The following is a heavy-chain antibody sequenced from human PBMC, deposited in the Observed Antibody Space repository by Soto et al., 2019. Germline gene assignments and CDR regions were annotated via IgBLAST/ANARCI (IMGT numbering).Heavy chain of an antibody. CDR1: GFTFSSYS. D-gene: IGHD5-12*01. J-gene: IGHJ4*02. CDR3: ASLVATGY. V-gene: IGHV3-21*01. Sequence: PWGSLRPSCAASGFTFSSYSISWVRQAPVKWLEWVSSISSSSSYIYYADSVKGRFTISRDNAKNSLYLQMNSLRAEDTAVYYCASLVATGYWGQGTLVTVSS. CDR2: ISSSSSYI.